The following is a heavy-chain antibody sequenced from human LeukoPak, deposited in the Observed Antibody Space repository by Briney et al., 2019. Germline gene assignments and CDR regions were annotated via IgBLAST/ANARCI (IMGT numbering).Heavy chain of an antibody. Sequence: PGGSLRLSCTASGFTFSSYAMSWVRQAPGKGLEWVSAISGSGGSTYYADSVKGRFTISRDNSKNTLYLQMNSLRVEDTAVYYCAKPPPCYDFWSGESYYYYIYVWGKGTTVTVSS. D-gene: IGHD3-3*01. V-gene: IGHV3-23*01. CDR2: ISGSGGST. CDR3: AKPPPCYDFWSGESYYYYIYV. J-gene: IGHJ6*03. CDR1: GFTFSSYA.